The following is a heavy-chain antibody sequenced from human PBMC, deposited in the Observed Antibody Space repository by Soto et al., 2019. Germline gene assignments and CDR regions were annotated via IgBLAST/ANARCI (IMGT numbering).Heavy chain of an antibody. Sequence: GGSLRLSCAASGFTFSSYSMNWVRQSPGEGLEWVSSISSSSSYIYYADSVKGRFTISRDNAKNSLYLQMNSLRAEDTAVYYCARPISPTTVPYYYGMDVWGQGTTVTVSS. V-gene: IGHV3-21*01. CDR3: ARPISPTTVPYYYGMDV. D-gene: IGHD4-17*01. CDR1: GFTFSSYS. J-gene: IGHJ6*02. CDR2: ISSSSSYI.